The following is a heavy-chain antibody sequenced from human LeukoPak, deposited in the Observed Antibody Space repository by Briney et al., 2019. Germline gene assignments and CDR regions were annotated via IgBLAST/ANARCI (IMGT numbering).Heavy chain of an antibody. V-gene: IGHV3-66*02. Sequence: GGSLRLSCAASGFTASSNYMSWVRQAPGKGLEWVSVIYSGGSTYYADSVKGRFTISRDNSKNTLYLQMNSLRAEDTAVYYCARGPPLFGEHYYYYGMDVWGQGTTVTVSS. CDR2: IYSGGST. J-gene: IGHJ6*02. CDR1: GFTASSNY. CDR3: ARGPPLFGEHYYYYGMDV. D-gene: IGHD3-10*01.